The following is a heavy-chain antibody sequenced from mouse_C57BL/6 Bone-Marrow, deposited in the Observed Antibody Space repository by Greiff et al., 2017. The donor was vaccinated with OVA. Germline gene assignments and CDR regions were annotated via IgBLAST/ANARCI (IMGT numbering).Heavy chain of an antibody. D-gene: IGHD2-3*01. Sequence: VHLVESGPELVKPGASVKISCKASGYAFSSSWMNWVKQRPGKGLEWIGRIYPGDGDTNYNGKFKGKATLTADKSSSTAYMQLSSLTSEDSAVYFCARKERLLAWFAYWGQGTLVTVSA. V-gene: IGHV1-82*01. CDR1: GYAFSSSW. CDR2: IYPGDGDT. J-gene: IGHJ3*01. CDR3: ARKERLLAWFAY.